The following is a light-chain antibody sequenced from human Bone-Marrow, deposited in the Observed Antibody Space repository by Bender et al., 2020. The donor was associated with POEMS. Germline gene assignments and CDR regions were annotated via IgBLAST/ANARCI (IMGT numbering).Light chain of an antibody. Sequence: QSALTQPASVSGSPGQSITISCTGNSSDIGNYDLVSWYQQHPGKAPKLIIYEVSQRPSGVYTRFSGSRSGNTASLTISGLQAEDEAYYYCCSYVGSRIWVFGGGTKLTVL. V-gene: IGLV2-23*02. J-gene: IGLJ3*02. CDR1: SSDIGNYDL. CDR2: EVS. CDR3: CSYVGSRIWV.